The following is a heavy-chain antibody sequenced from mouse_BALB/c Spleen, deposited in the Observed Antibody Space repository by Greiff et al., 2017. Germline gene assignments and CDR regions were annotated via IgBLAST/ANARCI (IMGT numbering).Heavy chain of an antibody. CDR2: ILPGSGST. J-gene: IGHJ1*01. V-gene: IGHV1-9*01. CDR3: AGGGGSLYFDV. Sequence: QVQLQQSGAELMKPGASVKISCKATGYTFSSYWIEWVKQRPGHGLEWIGEILPGSGSTNYNAKFKGKATFTADTSSNTAYMQLSSLTSEDSAVYYAAGGGGSLYFDVWGAGTTVTVSS. CDR1: GYTFSSYW.